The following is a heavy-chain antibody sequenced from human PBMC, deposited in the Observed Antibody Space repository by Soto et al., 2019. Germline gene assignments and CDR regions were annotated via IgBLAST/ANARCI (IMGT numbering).Heavy chain of an antibody. V-gene: IGHV4-4*02. J-gene: IGHJ4*02. CDR1: DGSISTYDW. CDR2: MFHSGGA. Sequence: QVQLHESGPGLVKPSETPSLTCVVSDGSISTYDWWTWVRQPPGKGLEWIGKMFHSGGADYSPSLKSRVTISADSSKNHFSLRLTAVTAADTAVYYCATGNVDSMLEYWGQGTQVAVSS. D-gene: IGHD3-3*01. CDR3: ATGNVDSMLEY.